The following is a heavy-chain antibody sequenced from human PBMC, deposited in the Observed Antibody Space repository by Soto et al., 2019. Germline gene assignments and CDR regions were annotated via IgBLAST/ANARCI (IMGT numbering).Heavy chain of an antibody. J-gene: IGHJ6*02. CDR2: IIPIFDIT. D-gene: IGHD3-22*01. CDR3: ARPDEGGYSSNHHYYYALDV. V-gene: IGHV1-69*01. CDR1: GGTFRSYS. Sequence: QVQLVQAGAAVKKPGSSVKVSCKASGGTFRSYSISWVRQAPGQGLEWMGGIIPIFDITNYAQKFQGRVTITADETTSTSYMELSSLGSDDTAVYYCARPDEGGYSSNHHYYYALDVWGQGTTVTV.